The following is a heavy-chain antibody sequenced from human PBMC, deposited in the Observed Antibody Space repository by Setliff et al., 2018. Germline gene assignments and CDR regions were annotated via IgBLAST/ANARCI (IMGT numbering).Heavy chain of an antibody. CDR1: GYTFTSYD. Sequence: ASVKVSCKASGYTFTSYDINWVRQATGQGLEWMGWMNPNSGNTGYAQKFQSRVTMTRNTSISTAYMELSSLRSEDTAVYYCARECYSSSWYGDYYYYYGMDVWGQGTTVTVS. J-gene: IGHJ6*02. CDR3: ARECYSSSWYGDYYYYYGMDV. CDR2: MNPNSGNT. V-gene: IGHV1-8*02. D-gene: IGHD6-13*01.